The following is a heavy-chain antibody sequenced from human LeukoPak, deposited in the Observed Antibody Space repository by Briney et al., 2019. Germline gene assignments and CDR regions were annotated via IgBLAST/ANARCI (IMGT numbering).Heavy chain of an antibody. J-gene: IGHJ5*02. V-gene: IGHV1-2*02. D-gene: IGHD3-10*01. Sequence: ASVKVCCKASGYTFTCYYMHWVRHAPGQGLEWIRWINPNSGGTNYAQKFQGRVTMTRDTSISTDYMELSRLRSDDTTVYYCARDRATRYYGSGSENWFDPWGQGTLVTVSS. CDR3: ARDRATRYYGSGSENWFDP. CDR2: INPNSGGT. CDR1: GYTFTCYY.